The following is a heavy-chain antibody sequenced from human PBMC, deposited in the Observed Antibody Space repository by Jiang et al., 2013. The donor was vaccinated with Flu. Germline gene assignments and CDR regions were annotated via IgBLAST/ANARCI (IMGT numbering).Heavy chain of an antibody. CDR1: GYTFTNYG. D-gene: IGHD5-18*01. CDR3: ARTANTPMVTQY. J-gene: IGHJ4*02. CDR2: IRSYNGNT. Sequence: AEVKKPGASVKVSCKASGYTFTNYGIGWVRQAPGQGLEWMGWIRSYNGNTNYAQRLQGRVTMTTDTSTKTAYLELRNLRFDDTAVYYCARTANTPMVTQYWGQGTLVTVSS. V-gene: IGHV1-18*01.